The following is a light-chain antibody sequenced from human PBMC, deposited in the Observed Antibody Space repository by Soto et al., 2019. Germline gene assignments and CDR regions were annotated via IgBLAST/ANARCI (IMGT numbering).Light chain of an antibody. CDR3: QQYNSYSYT. CDR2: DAS. CDR1: QSISSW. V-gene: IGKV1-5*01. Sequence: DIQMTQSPSTLSASVGDRVTITCRASQSISSWLAWDQQKPGKAPKLLIYDASSLERGVPSRFSGSGSGTEFTLTISSLQPDDFATYYCQQYNSYSYTFGEGTKLEIK. J-gene: IGKJ2*01.